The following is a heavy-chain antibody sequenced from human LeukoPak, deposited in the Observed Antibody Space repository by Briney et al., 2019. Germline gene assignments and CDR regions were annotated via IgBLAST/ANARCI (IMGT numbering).Heavy chain of an antibody. Sequence: SETLSLTCTVSGGSISSYYWSWIRQPPGKGLEWIGYIYYSGSTNYNPSLKSRVTISVDTSKNQFSLKLSSVTAADTAVYYCTRDLYPGYPGRNWGQGTLVTVSS. CDR1: GGSISSYY. CDR3: TRDLYPGYPGRN. J-gene: IGHJ4*02. CDR2: IYYSGST. D-gene: IGHD5-18*01. V-gene: IGHV4-59*01.